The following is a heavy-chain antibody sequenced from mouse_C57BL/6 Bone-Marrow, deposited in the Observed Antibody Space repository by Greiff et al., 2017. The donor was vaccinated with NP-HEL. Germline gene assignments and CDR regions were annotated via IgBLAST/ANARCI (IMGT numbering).Heavy chain of an antibody. Sequence: VHVKQSGPELVKPGASVKISCKASGYSFTDYNMNWVKQSNGKSLEWIGVINPNYGTTSYNQKFKGKATLTVDQSSSTAYMQLNSLTSEDSAVYYCARSGVTTVVATDYAMDYWGQGTSVTVSS. J-gene: IGHJ4*01. D-gene: IGHD1-1*01. CDR2: INPNYGTT. V-gene: IGHV1-39*01. CDR1: GYSFTDYN. CDR3: ARSGVTTVVATDYAMDY.